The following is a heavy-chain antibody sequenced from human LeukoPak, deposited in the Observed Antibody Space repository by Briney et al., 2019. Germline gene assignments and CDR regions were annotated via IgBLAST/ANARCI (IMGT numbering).Heavy chain of an antibody. CDR2: VSGPGANT. V-gene: IGHV3-23*01. Sequence: PGGSLRLSCAASGFSFSAYAMSWVRQAPGKGLEWVSSVSGPGANTWYAESVKGRFTISRDKSRSTLFVQLNSLRAEDTAIYYCTKDHRSCDGTSCLLHEDWGQGTLVTVSS. J-gene: IGHJ4*02. CDR3: TKDHRSCDGTSCLLHED. D-gene: IGHD2-2*01. CDR1: GFSFSAYA.